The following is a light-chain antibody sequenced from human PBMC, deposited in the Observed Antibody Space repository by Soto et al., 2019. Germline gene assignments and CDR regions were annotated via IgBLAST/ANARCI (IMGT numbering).Light chain of an antibody. Sequence: EIGMNQSPATASVSQGERATLSCRASQSVDINLAWYQQKPGQAPRLLIYGASARATDVPARFSGSGSGTEFTLTISSLQSEDFAVYYCQHYNDWLITFGQGTRLEIK. J-gene: IGKJ5*01. CDR3: QHYNDWLIT. V-gene: IGKV3-15*01. CDR1: QSVDIN. CDR2: GAS.